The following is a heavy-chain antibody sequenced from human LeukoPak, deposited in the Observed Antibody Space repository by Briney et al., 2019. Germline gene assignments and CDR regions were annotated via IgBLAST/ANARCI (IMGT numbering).Heavy chain of an antibody. J-gene: IGHJ4*02. Sequence: GGSLRLSCVASGFTFSSYEMNWVRQAPEKGLEWVSYISSSGSTIYYADSVKGRFTISRDNAKNSLYLQMNSLRAEDTAVYYCARVSYYDSSGYEENPVFDYWGQGTLVTVSS. CDR1: GFTFSSYE. D-gene: IGHD3-22*01. CDR2: ISSSGSTI. CDR3: ARVSYYDSSGYEENPVFDY. V-gene: IGHV3-48*03.